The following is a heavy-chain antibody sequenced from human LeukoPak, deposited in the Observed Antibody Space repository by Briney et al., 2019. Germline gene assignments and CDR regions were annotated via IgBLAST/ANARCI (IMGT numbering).Heavy chain of an antibody. CDR1: GYTFTSYG. V-gene: IGHV1-18*04. CDR2: ISAYNGKT. J-gene: IGHJ6*01. D-gene: IGHD1-1*01. CDR3: AREESWIGYYYYGMDV. Sequence: ASVKVSCTASGYTFTSYGITWVRQAPGQGLEWVGWISAYNGKTNYTEELQGRVTMTTDTSTNTAYMELRSLRSDDTAVYYCAREESWIGYYYYGMDVWGKGTKVTVSS.